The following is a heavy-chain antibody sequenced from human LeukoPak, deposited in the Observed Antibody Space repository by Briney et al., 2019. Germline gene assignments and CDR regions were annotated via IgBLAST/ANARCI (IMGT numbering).Heavy chain of an antibody. V-gene: IGHV3-23*01. CDR2: ISGSGGST. D-gene: IGHD3-22*01. Sequence: GGSLRLSCAASGFTFSSYAMSWVRQAPGKGLEWVSAISGSGGSTYYADSVKGRFTISRDNSKNTLYLQMNSLRAEDTAVYYCAKDPRYYYDSSGYHYQYYFDYWGQGTLVTVSS. CDR3: AKDPRYYYDSSGYHYQYYFDY. CDR1: GFTFSSYA. J-gene: IGHJ4*02.